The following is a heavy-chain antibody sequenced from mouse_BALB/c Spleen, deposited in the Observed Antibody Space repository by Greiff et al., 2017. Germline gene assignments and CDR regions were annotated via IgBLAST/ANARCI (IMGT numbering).Heavy chain of an antibody. J-gene: IGHJ2*01. CDR1: GFTFSSYT. CDR3: TREVRGNYYFDY. Sequence: EVKLVESGGGLVQPGGSLKLSCAASGFTFSSYTMSWVRQTPEKRLEWVATISSGGSYTYYPDSVKGRFTISRDNAKNTLYLQMSSLKSEDTAMYYCTREVRGNYYFDYWGQGTTLTVSS. CDR2: ISSGGSYT. V-gene: IGHV5-6-4*01. D-gene: IGHD2-1*01.